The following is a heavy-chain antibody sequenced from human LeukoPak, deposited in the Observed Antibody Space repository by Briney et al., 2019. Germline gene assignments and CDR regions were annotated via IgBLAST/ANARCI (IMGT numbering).Heavy chain of an antibody. D-gene: IGHD3-22*01. Sequence: PSETLSLTCTVSGGSISSYYWSWIRQPPGKGLEWIAYISDIGSINYNPSLKSRVTISLDTSKNQFSLKLSSVTAADTAVYYCARHNAYDSSGYYSFAGPPPADYWGQGTLVTVSS. CDR2: ISDIGSI. CDR3: ARHNAYDSSGYYSFAGPPPADY. CDR1: GGSISSYY. J-gene: IGHJ4*02. V-gene: IGHV4-59*08.